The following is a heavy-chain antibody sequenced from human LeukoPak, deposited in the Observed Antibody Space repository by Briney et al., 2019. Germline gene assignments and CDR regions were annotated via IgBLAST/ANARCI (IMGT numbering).Heavy chain of an antibody. D-gene: IGHD2-2*01. V-gene: IGHV4-34*01. Sequence: PETLSLTCAVYGGSFSGYYWSWIRQPPGKGLEWIGEINHSGSTNYNPSLKSRVTISVDTSKNQFSLKLSSVTAADTAVYYCARGTVVVPAATDVWGQGTTVTVSS. CDR3: ARGTVVVPAATDV. J-gene: IGHJ6*02. CDR2: INHSGST. CDR1: GGSFSGYY.